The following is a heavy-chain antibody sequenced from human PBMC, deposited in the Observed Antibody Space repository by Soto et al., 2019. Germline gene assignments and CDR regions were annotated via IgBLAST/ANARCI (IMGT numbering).Heavy chain of an antibody. CDR2: ITSHNGRT. Sequence: ASGKVCGEASGYTFTSFPVSWLRQDPGQGLESMASITSHNGRTDYAHKFQGGVTMTRDTSTSTVDMELKSLRFDNTAIYYCARERLEALQNILPYFANRGQGSLVPL. CDR1: GYTFTSFP. V-gene: IGHV1-18*04. D-gene: IGHD2-21*01. J-gene: IGHJ4*02. CDR3: ARERLEALQNILPYFAN.